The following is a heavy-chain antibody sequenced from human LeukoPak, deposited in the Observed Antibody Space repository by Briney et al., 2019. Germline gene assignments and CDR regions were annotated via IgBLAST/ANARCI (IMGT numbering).Heavy chain of an antibody. V-gene: IGHV4-34*01. J-gene: IGHJ4*02. CDR2: TNHSGST. CDR3: ARGELRYFDWLLRGTYFDY. CDR1: GVSFSGYY. D-gene: IGHD3-9*01. Sequence: KPSETLSLTCAVYGVSFSGYYWSWIRQPPGKGLEWIGETNHSGSTNYNPSLKSRVTISVDTSKNQFSRKLSSVTPADTAVYYCARGELRYFDWLLRGTYFDYCVQGTLVTVSS.